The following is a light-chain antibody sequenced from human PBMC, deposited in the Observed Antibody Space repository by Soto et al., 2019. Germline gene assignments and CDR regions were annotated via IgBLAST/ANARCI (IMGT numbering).Light chain of an antibody. Sequence: QSALTQPPSASGTPGQRVTISCSGSSSNIGSNTVNWYQQLPGTAPKLLIYTNDQRPSGVPDRFSGSKSGTSASLAISGLQFEDEADYYCATWDDDLYTPIIGGGTKVTV. CDR3: ATWDDDLYTPI. CDR1: SSNIGSNT. CDR2: TND. J-gene: IGLJ2*01. V-gene: IGLV1-44*01.